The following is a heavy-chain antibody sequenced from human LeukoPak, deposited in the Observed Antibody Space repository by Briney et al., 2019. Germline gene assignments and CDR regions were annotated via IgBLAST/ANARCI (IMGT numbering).Heavy chain of an antibody. Sequence: GGSLRLSCAASGFTFSNAWMSWVRQAPGKGLEWVGRIKSKTDGGTTDYAAPVKGRFTISRDDSKNTLYLQMNSLKTEDTDVYYCTTLIYDYVWGSSDDYWGQGTLVTVSS. V-gene: IGHV3-15*01. CDR1: GFTFSNAW. CDR2: IKSKTDGGTT. J-gene: IGHJ4*02. CDR3: TTLIYDYVWGSSDDY. D-gene: IGHD3-16*01.